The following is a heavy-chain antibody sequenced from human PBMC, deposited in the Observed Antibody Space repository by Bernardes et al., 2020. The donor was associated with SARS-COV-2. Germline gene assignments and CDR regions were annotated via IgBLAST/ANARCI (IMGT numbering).Heavy chain of an antibody. J-gene: IGHJ2*01. V-gene: IGHV3-66*01. Sequence: GGSLRLSCAASGFTFSNNYMIWVRQAPGKGLEWFSVIYCGGNTNYADSLKGRFTVSRDSSKNTLYLQMNILRVEDTAVYYCASRSSGHSNWYFDRWGRCTLVTVSS. D-gene: IGHD3-22*01. CDR2: IYCGGNT. CDR1: GFTFSNNY. CDR3: ASRSSGHSNWYFDR.